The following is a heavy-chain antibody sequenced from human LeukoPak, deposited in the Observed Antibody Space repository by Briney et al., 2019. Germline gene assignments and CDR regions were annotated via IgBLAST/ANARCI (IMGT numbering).Heavy chain of an antibody. J-gene: IGHJ4*02. CDR2: ISGSGGST. CDR1: GFTFSSYA. Sequence: GGSLRLSCAASGFTFSSYAMSWVRQAPGKGLEWVSAISGSGGSTYYADSVKGRFTISRDNSKNTLYLQMNSLRAEDTALYYCARVSDISVAAYFDYWGQGTLVTVSS. V-gene: IGHV3-23*01. D-gene: IGHD6-19*01. CDR3: ARVSDISVAAYFDY.